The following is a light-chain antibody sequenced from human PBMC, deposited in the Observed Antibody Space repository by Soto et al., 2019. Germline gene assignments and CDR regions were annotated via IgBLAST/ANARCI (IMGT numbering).Light chain of an antibody. CDR1: QSISSY. V-gene: IGKV1-39*01. CDR3: QQSDSTPRT. J-gene: IGKJ1*01. CDR2: AAS. Sequence: DIQMTQSPSSLSASVGDRVTITCRASQSISSYLNWYQQKPGKAPKLLIYAASSLQSGVPSRFSGSRSGTDVALTIISLQPEQFATYDCQQSDSTPRTFGQGTKVDLK.